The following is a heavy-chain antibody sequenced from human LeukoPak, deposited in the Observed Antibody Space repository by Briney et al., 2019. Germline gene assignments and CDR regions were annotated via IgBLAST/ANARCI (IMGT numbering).Heavy chain of an antibody. V-gene: IGHV4-59*02. Sequence: SETLSLTCSVSGGSVTRYYWSWIRQPPGKGLEWIGYMYYTGRINYDPSLKSRVTISVDTSKNQFSLQLRSVTAADTAVYYCARDWGIESSRGDFSYYGTDVWGQGTTVTVSS. CDR2: MYYTGRI. CDR1: GGSVTRYY. J-gene: IGHJ6*02. CDR3: ARDWGIESSRGDFSYYGTDV. D-gene: IGHD6-13*01.